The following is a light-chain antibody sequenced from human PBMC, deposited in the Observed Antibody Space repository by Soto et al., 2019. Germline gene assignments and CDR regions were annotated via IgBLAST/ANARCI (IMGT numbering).Light chain of an antibody. CDR2: EVS. Sequence: QSLLTQPGRVSESPGQSIPISCAGTSSDVGGYNHVSWYQQHAEKAPKLLIHEVSNRPSGVSNRFYGSKSGNTASLTISGLQAEDEADYYCTSYTSISTYVFGTGTKVT. J-gene: IGLJ1*01. CDR3: TSYTSISTYV. V-gene: IGLV2-14*01. CDR1: SSDVGGYNH.